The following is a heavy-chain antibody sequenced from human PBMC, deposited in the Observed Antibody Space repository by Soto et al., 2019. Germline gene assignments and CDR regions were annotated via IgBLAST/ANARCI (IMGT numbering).Heavy chain of an antibody. V-gene: IGHV5-51*01. CDR1: GYSFTRYW. CDR2: IYPGDSDT. J-gene: IGHJ4*02. D-gene: IGHD3-22*01. CDR3: ASRRVVNGEYYFDY. Sequence: PGESLTISCTCSGYSFTRYWIGWVRQMPGKGLEWMGIIYPGDSDTRYSPSFQGQVTISADKSISTAYLQWSSLKASDTAMYYCASRRVVNGEYYFDYWGQGTLVTVSS.